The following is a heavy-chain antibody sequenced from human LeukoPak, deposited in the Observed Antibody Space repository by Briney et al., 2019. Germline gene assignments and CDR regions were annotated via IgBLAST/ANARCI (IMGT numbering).Heavy chain of an antibody. D-gene: IGHD1-14*01. Sequence: PSETLSLTCAVSGGSISSGGYSWSWIRQPPGKGLEWIGYIYHSGSTYYNPSLKSRVTISVDRSKNQFSLKLSSVTAADTAVYYCARHGSGSGAPYPGGMAYYYAMDVWGQGTTVIVSS. V-gene: IGHV4-30-2*01. CDR3: ARHGSGSGAPYPGGMAYYYAMDV. CDR1: GGSISSGGYS. CDR2: IYHSGST. J-gene: IGHJ6*02.